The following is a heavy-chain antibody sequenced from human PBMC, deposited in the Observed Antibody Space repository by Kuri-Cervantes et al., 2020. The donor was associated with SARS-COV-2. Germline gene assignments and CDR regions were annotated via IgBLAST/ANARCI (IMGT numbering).Heavy chain of an antibody. J-gene: IGHJ4*02. Sequence: GESLKISCAAPGFTFSNNWMSWVRQAPGKGLEWVAHIKQDGGETYYVDSVKGRFSISRDDAKNSLFLQMNNLRAEDTAVYFCARDLGYCTNTNCYTRLDSWGQGTLVTVSS. CDR3: ARDLGYCTNTNCYTRLDS. V-gene: IGHV3-7*03. D-gene: IGHD2-2*02. CDR2: IKQDGGET. CDR1: GFTFSNNW.